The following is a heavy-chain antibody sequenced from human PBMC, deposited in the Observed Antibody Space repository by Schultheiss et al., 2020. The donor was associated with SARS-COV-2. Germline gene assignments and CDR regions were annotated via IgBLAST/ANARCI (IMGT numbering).Heavy chain of an antibody. Sequence: SETLSLTCTVSGGSISSYYWSWIRQPPGKGLEWIGYIYYSGSTNYNPSLKSRVTISVDTSKNQFSLKLSSVTAADTAVYYCARDSDTAMGTLFDYWGQGTLVTVSS. D-gene: IGHD5-18*01. J-gene: IGHJ4*02. V-gene: IGHV4-59*12. CDR1: GGSISSYY. CDR3: ARDSDTAMGTLFDY. CDR2: IYYSGST.